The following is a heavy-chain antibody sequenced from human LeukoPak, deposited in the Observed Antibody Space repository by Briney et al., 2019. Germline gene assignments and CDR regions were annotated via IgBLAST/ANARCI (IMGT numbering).Heavy chain of an antibody. Sequence: EASVKVSCKASGGTFSSYAISWVRQAPGQGLEWMGRIIPILGIANYAQKFQGRVTMTRDTSISTAYMELSSLRSEDTAVYYCAREPKGNTYDVGDIWGQGTMVTVSS. CDR2: IIPILGIA. D-gene: IGHD2/OR15-2a*01. J-gene: IGHJ3*02. CDR3: AREPKGNTYDVGDI. CDR1: GGTFSSYA. V-gene: IGHV1-69*04.